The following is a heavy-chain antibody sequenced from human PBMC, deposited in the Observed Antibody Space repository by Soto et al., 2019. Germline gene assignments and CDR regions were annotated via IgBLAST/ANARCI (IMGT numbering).Heavy chain of an antibody. J-gene: IGHJ6*02. CDR2: INPNSGGT. V-gene: IGHV1-2*02. CDR3: AREGYCSGGSCPPNPYYYYGMDV. D-gene: IGHD2-15*01. Sequence: GASVKVSCKASGYTFTGYYMHWVRQAPGQGLEWMGWINPNSGGTNYAQKFQGRVTMTRDTSTSTAYMELRSLRSDDTAVYYCAREGYCSGGSCPPNPYYYYGMDVWGQGTTVTVSS. CDR1: GYTFTGYY.